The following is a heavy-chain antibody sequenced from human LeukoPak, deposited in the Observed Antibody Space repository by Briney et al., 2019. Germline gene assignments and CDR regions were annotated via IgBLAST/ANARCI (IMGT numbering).Heavy chain of an antibody. J-gene: IGHJ5*02. V-gene: IGHV4-39*07. Sequence: SETLSLTCTVSGGSISSGGYYWSWIRQPPGKGLEGMGEINHSGSTNYNPSLKSRVTISVDTSKNQFSLKLSSVTAADTAAYYCAIRIAVAGTLSWFDPWGQGTLVTVSS. CDR3: AIRIAVAGTLSWFDP. CDR1: GGSISSGGYY. CDR2: INHSGST. D-gene: IGHD6-19*01.